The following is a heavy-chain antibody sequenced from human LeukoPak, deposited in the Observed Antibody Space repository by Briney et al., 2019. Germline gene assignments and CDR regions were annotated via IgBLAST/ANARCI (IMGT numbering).Heavy chain of an antibody. CDR1: GGSISSYY. CDR2: IYYSGST. V-gene: IGHV4-59*01. CDR3: ARSPYYDFWRGYSQGFDY. D-gene: IGHD3-3*01. J-gene: IGHJ4*02. Sequence: SETLSLTCTVSGGSISSYYWSWLRQPPVKGLEWIGYIYYSGSTNYNPSLKSRVTISVDTSKNQFSLKLSSVTAADTAAYYCARSPYYDFWRGYSQGFDYWGQGTLVTVSS.